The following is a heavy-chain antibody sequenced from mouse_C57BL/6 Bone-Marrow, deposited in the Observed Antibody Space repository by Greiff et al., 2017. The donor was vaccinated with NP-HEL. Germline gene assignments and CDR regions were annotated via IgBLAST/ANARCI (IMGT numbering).Heavy chain of an antibody. CDR2: INPKNGGT. D-gene: IGHD1-1*01. J-gene: IGHJ1*03. CDR3: ARRGPRFWYFDV. V-gene: IGHV1-22*01. Sequence: EVKLQESGPELVKPGASVKMSCKASGYTFTDYNMHWVKQCHGKSLEWIGYINPKNGGTSYNQKFKGKATLTVNKSSSTAYMELRSLTSEYSAVYYCARRGPRFWYFDVWGTGTTVTVAS. CDR1: GYTFTDYN.